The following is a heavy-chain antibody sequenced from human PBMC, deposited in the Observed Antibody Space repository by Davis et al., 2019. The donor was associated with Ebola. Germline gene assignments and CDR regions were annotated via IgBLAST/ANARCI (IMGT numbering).Heavy chain of an antibody. Sequence: PGGSLRLSCAASGFTFSSYSMNWVRQAPGKGLEWVSAISGSGGSTYYADSVKGRFTISRDNAKNTLHLQMNSLRDEDTAVYFCARGVHYGMDVWGQGTTVTVSS. V-gene: IGHV3-23*01. CDR2: ISGSGGST. CDR3: ARGVHYGMDV. J-gene: IGHJ6*02. CDR1: GFTFSSYS.